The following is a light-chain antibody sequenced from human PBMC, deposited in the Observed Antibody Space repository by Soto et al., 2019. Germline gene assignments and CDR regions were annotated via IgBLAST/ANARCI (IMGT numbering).Light chain of an antibody. Sequence: IHISQSPSTLAASVGDRVTITCRASQSIINWLAWYQQKPGKAPKLLIYAASTLQSGVPSRFSGSGSGTEFTLTISSLQPEDFATYSCQQVNSYPLTFGGGTKVDIK. CDR1: QSIINW. J-gene: IGKJ4*01. CDR3: QQVNSYPLT. CDR2: AAS. V-gene: IGKV1-5*01.